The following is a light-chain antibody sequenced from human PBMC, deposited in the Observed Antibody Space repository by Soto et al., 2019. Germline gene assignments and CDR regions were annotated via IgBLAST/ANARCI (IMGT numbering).Light chain of an antibody. CDR2: GAS. CDR3: QQYGSSPLT. J-gene: IGKJ4*01. V-gene: IGKV3-20*01. CDR1: QSVSNNY. Sequence: EIVLTQSPGTLSLSPGERATLSCRASQSVSNNYLAWYQQKPGQAPRLLIYGASRRATGIPDRFSGSGYGTDFTLTISRLEPEDCAVYSCQQYGSSPLTFGGGTKVEIK.